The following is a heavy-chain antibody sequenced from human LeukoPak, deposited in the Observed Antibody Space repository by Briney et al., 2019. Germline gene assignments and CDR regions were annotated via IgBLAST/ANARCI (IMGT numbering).Heavy chain of an antibody. J-gene: IGHJ4*02. CDR1: AGFISNYY. Sequence: SETLSLTCSVSAGFISNYYWSWIRQSPGKGLEWIGYIHNSGRTNYNPSLKSRVTGFVDTSKNQVSLRLSSVTAADTAVYYCARHGTISSESYFDYWGQGALVTVSS. CDR3: ARHGTISSESYFDY. CDR2: IHNSGRT. D-gene: IGHD1-14*01. V-gene: IGHV4-59*08.